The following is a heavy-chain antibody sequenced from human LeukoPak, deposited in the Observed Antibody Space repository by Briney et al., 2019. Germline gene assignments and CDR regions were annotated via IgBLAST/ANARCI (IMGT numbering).Heavy chain of an antibody. CDR2: MNPNSGNT. Sequence: ASVKVSCKASGGTFSSSAINWVRQATGQGLEWMGWMNPNSGNTGYAQKFQGRATITRNTSISTAYMELSNLRSEDTAVYYCARGYSGYDFGDYWGQGTLVTVSS. CDR1: GGTFSSSA. J-gene: IGHJ4*02. D-gene: IGHD5-12*01. CDR3: ARGYSGYDFGDY. V-gene: IGHV1-8*03.